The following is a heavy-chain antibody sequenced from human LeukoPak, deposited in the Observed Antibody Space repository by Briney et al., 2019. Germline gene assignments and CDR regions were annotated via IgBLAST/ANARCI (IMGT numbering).Heavy chain of an antibody. CDR3: ARGNGDFWGAYSHDAFDV. D-gene: IGHD3-3*01. J-gene: IGHJ3*01. CDR1: GGSISSHY. Sequence: PSETLSLTCTVSGGSISSHYWNWMRQPPGKGLEWIGYIYDSGSANYNPSLKSRVTISVDTSKNQFSLKLNSVTAADTAVYYCARGNGDFWGAYSHDAFDVWGQGTMVTVSS. CDR2: IYDSGSA. V-gene: IGHV4-59*11.